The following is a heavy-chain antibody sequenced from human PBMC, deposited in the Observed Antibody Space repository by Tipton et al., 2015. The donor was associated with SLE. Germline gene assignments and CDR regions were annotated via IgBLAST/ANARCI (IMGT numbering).Heavy chain of an antibody. Sequence: TLSLTCTVSGASINSGTYYWNWIRHPAGKGLEWIGRIYTSGATNYSPSFVSRITISLDMSKNQFSLKLSSVTAADTAVYYCARDDDYGGNSGFDYWGQGTLATVSS. CDR2: IYTSGAT. CDR3: ARDDDYGGNSGFDY. D-gene: IGHD4-23*01. J-gene: IGHJ4*02. CDR1: GASINSGTYY. V-gene: IGHV4-61*02.